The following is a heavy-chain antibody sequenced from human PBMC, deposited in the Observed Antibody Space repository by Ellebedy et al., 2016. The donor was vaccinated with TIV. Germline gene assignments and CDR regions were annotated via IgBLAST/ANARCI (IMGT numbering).Heavy chain of an antibody. D-gene: IGHD3-3*01. Sequence: PGGSLRLSCAASGFTFSSYGMHWVRQAPGKGLEWVAVIWYDGSNKYYADSVKGRFTISRDNSKNTLYLQMNSLRAEDTAVYYCARDHVRITIFGVVIISHYYYYYGMDVWGQGTTVTVSS. J-gene: IGHJ6*02. CDR3: ARDHVRITIFGVVIISHYYYYYGMDV. CDR1: GFTFSSYG. V-gene: IGHV3-33*01. CDR2: IWYDGSNK.